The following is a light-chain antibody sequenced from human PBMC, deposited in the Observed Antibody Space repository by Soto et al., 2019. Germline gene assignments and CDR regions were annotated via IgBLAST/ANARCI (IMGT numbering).Light chain of an antibody. CDR3: QQYDSSPLT. J-gene: IGKJ4*01. CDR1: QSVSSSY. V-gene: IGKV3-20*01. CDR2: GAS. Sequence: EIVLTQSPGTLSLSPGERATLSCRASQSVSSSYLAWYQQKPGQAPRLLIYGASSRATGIPDRFSGSGSGTDFTLTISRLEPEDFAVYYCQQYDSSPLTFGGGTTMEIK.